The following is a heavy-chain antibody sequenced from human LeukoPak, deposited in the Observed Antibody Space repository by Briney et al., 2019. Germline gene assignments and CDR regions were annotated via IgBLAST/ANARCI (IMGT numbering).Heavy chain of an antibody. J-gene: IGHJ4*02. Sequence: ASVKVSCKASGYTFTGYYMHWVRQAPGQGLEWMGWINPNSGGTNYAQKFQGRVTMTGDTSISTAYMELSRLRSDDTAVYYCARLASLYDSSGYYWGDYWGQGTLVTASS. V-gene: IGHV1-2*02. CDR1: GYTFTGYY. CDR2: INPNSGGT. CDR3: ARLASLYDSSGYYWGDY. D-gene: IGHD3-22*01.